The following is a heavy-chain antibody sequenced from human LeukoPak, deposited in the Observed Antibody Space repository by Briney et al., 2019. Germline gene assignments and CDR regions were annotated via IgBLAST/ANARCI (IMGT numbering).Heavy chain of an antibody. J-gene: IGHJ4*02. CDR3: ARDGFGSGKTLDY. D-gene: IGHD3-10*01. CDR1: GVSISTYY. V-gene: IGHV4-59*01. CDR2: VYYSGST. Sequence: SETLSLTCTVSGVSISTYYWSWIRQPPGKGLEWIGYVYYSGSTSYNPSLKSRVTMPVDTSKNQFSLKLNSVTAADTAVYYCARDGFGSGKTLDYWGQGTLVTVSS.